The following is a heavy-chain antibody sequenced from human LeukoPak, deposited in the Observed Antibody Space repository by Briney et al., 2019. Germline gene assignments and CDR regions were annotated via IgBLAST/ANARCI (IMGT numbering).Heavy chain of an antibody. CDR2: IYYSGST. CDR3: ARVGDCSGGSCYPYYFDY. CDR1: GGSISSYY. J-gene: IGHJ4*02. V-gene: IGHV4-59*12. D-gene: IGHD2-15*01. Sequence: SETLSLTCTVSGGSISSYYWSWIRQPPGKGLEWIGYIYYSGSTNYNPSLKSRVTISVDTSKNQFSLKLSSVTAADTAVYYCARVGDCSGGSCYPYYFDYWGQGTLVTVSS.